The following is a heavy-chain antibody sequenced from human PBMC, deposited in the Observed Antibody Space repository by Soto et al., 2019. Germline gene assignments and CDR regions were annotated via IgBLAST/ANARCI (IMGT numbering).Heavy chain of an antibody. CDR1: GYTFTSCY. J-gene: IGHJ6*02. CDR3: AMGARPGLLGRSDYYYYDGMDV. CDR2: INPSGGST. D-gene: IGHD6-6*01. Sequence: GASVKVSCKASGYTFTSCYMHWVRQAPGQGLEWMGIINPSGGSTSYAQKFQGRVTMTRDTSTSTVYMELSSLRSEDTAVYYCAMGARPGLLGRSDYYYYDGMDVWGQGTTVTVSS. V-gene: IGHV1-46*01.